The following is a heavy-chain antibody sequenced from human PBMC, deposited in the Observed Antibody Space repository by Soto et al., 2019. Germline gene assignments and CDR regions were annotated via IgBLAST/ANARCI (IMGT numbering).Heavy chain of an antibody. CDR2: IYYSGST. J-gene: IGHJ5*02. CDR1: GGSISSGDYY. V-gene: IGHV4-30-4*01. CDR3: ARERPDGSRLDP. D-gene: IGHD6-13*01. Sequence: SETLSLTCTVSGGSISSGDYYWSWIRQPPGKGLEWIGYIYYSGSTYYNPSLKSRVTIAVDTSKNQFSLKLSSVTAADTAVYYCARERPDGSRLDPWGQGTLVTVSS.